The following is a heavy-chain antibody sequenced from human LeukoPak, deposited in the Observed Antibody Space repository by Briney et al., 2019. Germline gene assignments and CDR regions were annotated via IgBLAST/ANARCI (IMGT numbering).Heavy chain of an antibody. J-gene: IGHJ6*02. V-gene: IGHV3-30*04. Sequence: PGRSLRLSCAASGFTFSSYAMHWVRQAPGKGLEWVAVISYDGSNKYYADSVKGRFTISRDNSKNTLYLQMNSLRAEDTAVYYCARDRYYGSWSHSTNYYYYYGMDVWGQGTTVTVSS. D-gene: IGHD3-10*01. CDR2: ISYDGSNK. CDR3: ARDRYYGSWSHSTNYYYYYGMDV. CDR1: GFTFSSYA.